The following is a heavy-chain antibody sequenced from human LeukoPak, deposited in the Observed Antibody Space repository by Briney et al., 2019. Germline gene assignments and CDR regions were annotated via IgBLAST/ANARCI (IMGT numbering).Heavy chain of an antibody. V-gene: IGHV3-48*03. CDR2: ISTSGSTI. Sequence: GGSLRLSCEASGFTFSSYEVNWVRQAPGKGLEWVSYISTSGSTIYYADSVKGRFTISRDNAKNSLFLQMNSLRAEDTAVYYCARGPSSGSYFDYWGQGTLVTVSS. J-gene: IGHJ4*02. CDR1: GFTFSSYE. D-gene: IGHD1-26*01. CDR3: ARGPSSGSYFDY.